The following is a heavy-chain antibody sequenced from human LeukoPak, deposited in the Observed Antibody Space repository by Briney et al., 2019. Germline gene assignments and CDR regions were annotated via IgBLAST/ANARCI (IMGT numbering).Heavy chain of an antibody. V-gene: IGHV3-48*04. J-gene: IGHJ6*03. Sequence: GGSLRLSCAASGFTFSSFSMNWVRQAPGKGREWGSYIRSGGTNTDYTGSVKGRFTISRDNAKNSLYLQMNSLRAEDTAVYYCARDPSPRTSYYYYYMDVWGKGTTVTVSS. D-gene: IGHD2-2*01. CDR3: ARDPSPRTSYYYYYMDV. CDR2: IRSGGTNT. CDR1: GFTFSSFS.